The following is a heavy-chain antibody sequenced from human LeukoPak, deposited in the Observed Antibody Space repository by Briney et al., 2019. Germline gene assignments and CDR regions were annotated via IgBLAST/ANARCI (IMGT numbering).Heavy chain of an antibody. CDR3: ARDHRAYTEDAFDI. J-gene: IGHJ3*02. CDR2: ISSSSSTI. V-gene: IGHV3-48*04. D-gene: IGHD2-2*02. Sequence: GGSLRLSCAASGFTFSSYSMNWVRQAPGKGLEWVSYISSSSSTIYYADSVKGRFTISRDNAKNSLYLQMNSLRAEDTAVYYCARDHRAYTEDAFDIWGQGTMVTVSS. CDR1: GFTFSSYS.